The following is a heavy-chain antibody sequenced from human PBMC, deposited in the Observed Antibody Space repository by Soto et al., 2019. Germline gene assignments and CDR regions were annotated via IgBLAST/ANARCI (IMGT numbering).Heavy chain of an antibody. CDR1: GGSFSAYF. J-gene: IGHJ4*02. D-gene: IGHD2-15*01. CDR2: INHSGST. CDR3: TACIGGYYSGFDY. V-gene: IGHV4-34*01. Sequence: SETLSLTCAVYGGSFSAYFWTLIRQPPGQGLEWLGEINHSGSTNFNPSLKSRLTISMDTSKNQFSLQLNSVTAADTAVYYCTACIGGYYSGFDYWGQGTLVTVSS.